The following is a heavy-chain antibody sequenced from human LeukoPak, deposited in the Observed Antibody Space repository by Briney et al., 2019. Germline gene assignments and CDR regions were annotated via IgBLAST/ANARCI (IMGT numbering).Heavy chain of an antibody. J-gene: IGHJ4*02. CDR2: VSSTSSFI. V-gene: IGHV3-21*04. Sequence: GGSLRLSCAASGFTFSSYSINWVRQAPGKGLEWVSCVSSTSSFIYYADSVKGRFTISRDNAKNSLYLQMNSLRAEDTAVYYCARDIAAAGNDYWGQGTLVTVSS. D-gene: IGHD6-13*01. CDR3: ARDIAAAGNDY. CDR1: GFTFSSYS.